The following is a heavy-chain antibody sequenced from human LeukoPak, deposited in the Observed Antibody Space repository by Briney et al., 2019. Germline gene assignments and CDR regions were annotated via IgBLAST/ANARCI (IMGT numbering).Heavy chain of an antibody. D-gene: IGHD1-26*01. CDR1: GFTFSNYW. V-gene: IGHV3-7*03. CDR2: IKQDGSEE. J-gene: IGHJ4*02. CDR3: ARGGSYPGC. Sequence: GGSLRLSCAASGFTFSNYWMSWVRQAPGKGLEWVAKIKQDGSEEYYVDSVKGRFTISRDNAKNSLFLQMNSLRVEDTAMYYCARGGSYPGCWGQGTLVTVSS.